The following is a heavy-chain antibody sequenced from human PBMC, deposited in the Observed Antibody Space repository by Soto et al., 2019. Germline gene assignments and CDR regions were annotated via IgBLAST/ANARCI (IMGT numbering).Heavy chain of an antibody. CDR2: IIPIFGTA. D-gene: IGHD2-2*01. J-gene: IGHJ6*02. Sequence: PLASVKVSCKASGGTFSSYAISWVRQAPGQGLEWMGGIIPIFGTANYAQKFQGRDTITADESTSTAYMEMSSLRSEDTAVYYCARERPYCSSTSCYYYYGMDVWGQGTTVTVSS. CDR1: GGTFSSYA. V-gene: IGHV1-69*01. CDR3: ARERPYCSSTSCYYYYGMDV.